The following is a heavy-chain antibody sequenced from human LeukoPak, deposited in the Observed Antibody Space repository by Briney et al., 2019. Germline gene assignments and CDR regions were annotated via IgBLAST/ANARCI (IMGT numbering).Heavy chain of an antibody. D-gene: IGHD2-21*02. V-gene: IGHV4-34*01. Sequence: PSETLPLTCAVSGGSFSGYYWSWIRQPPGKGLEWIGEINHSGSTNYNPSLKSRVTISVDTSKNQFSLKLSSVTAADTAVYYCASAVVTAIYDYWGQGTLVTVSS. CDR1: GGSFSGYY. J-gene: IGHJ4*02. CDR2: INHSGST. CDR3: ASAVVTAIYDY.